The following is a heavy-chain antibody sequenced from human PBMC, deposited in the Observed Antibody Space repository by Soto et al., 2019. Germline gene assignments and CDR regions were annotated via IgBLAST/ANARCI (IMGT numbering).Heavy chain of an antibody. CDR1: GFTFRSYG. D-gene: IGHD1-26*01. CDR2: ISGSGSTI. CDR3: ARVTNSGSYRNFDY. J-gene: IGHJ4*02. Sequence: GGSLRLGCAASGFTFRSYGMNWVRQAPGKGLEWVSYISGSGSTIYYADSVKGRFTIARDNAKNSLYLQMNSLRAEDSAVYYCARVTNSGSYRNFDYWGQGTLVTVSS. V-gene: IGHV3-48*04.